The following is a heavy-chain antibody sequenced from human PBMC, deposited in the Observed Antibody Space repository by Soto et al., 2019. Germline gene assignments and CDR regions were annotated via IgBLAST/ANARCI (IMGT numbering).Heavy chain of an antibody. CDR2: ISSSSSYI. J-gene: IGHJ4*02. D-gene: IGHD3-22*01. CDR1: GFTFSSYS. V-gene: IGHV3-21*01. CDR3: AKVGGTTYYYDSSGYYYFDY. Sequence: LRLSCAASGFTFSSYSMNWVRQAPGKGLEWVSSISSSSSYIYYADSVKGRFTISRDNAKNSLYLQMNSLRAEDTAVYYCAKVGGTTYYYDSSGYYYFDYWGQGTLVTVSS.